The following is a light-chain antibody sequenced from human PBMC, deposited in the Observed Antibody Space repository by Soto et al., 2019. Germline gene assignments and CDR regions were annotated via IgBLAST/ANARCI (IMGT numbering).Light chain of an antibody. V-gene: IGKV1-39*01. CDR1: QSISIY. J-gene: IGKJ2*01. Sequence: DLQMTQSPSSLSASVGDRVTITCRASQSISIYLNWYQQTPGKAPKLLIYASSSLHSGVPSRFSRSASGTDFTLTISSLQPEDFATYYCQQSYSTPYPFGQGTKLEIK. CDR3: QQSYSTPYP. CDR2: ASS.